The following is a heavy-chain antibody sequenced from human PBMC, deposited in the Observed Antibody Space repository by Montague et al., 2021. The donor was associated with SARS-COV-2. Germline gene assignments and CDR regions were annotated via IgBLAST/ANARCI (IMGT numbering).Heavy chain of an antibody. V-gene: IGHV4-34*01. CDR1: RGSFSNYY. CDR2: INQGGAP. J-gene: IGHJ3*02. CDR3: ARGRPVQGSFRHFDSISSGALDI. D-gene: IGHD3-9*01. Sequence: SETLSLTCAVSRGSFSNYYWTWIRQSSGKGLEWIGEINQGGAPNXTPSLKSRVTISLDTSKKQISLKLNSVTVADTAVFFCARGRPVQGSFRHFDSISSGALDIWAQGSLVIVSS.